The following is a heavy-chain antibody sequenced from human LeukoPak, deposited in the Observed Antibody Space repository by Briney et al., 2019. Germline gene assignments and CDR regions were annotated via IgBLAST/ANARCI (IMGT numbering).Heavy chain of an antibody. Sequence: SETLSLTCTVSAVSISGSYWTWIRQSPGKGLEWIGYIYYSGGTNYNPSLKSRVTISVDASKKQFSLKLRSVTAADTALYYCARAKVTYYYDGSGYYYFDDWGQGTLVTVSS. CDR3: ARAKVTYYYDGSGYYYFDD. J-gene: IGHJ4*02. CDR1: AVSISGSY. CDR2: IYYSGGT. D-gene: IGHD3-22*01. V-gene: IGHV4-59*01.